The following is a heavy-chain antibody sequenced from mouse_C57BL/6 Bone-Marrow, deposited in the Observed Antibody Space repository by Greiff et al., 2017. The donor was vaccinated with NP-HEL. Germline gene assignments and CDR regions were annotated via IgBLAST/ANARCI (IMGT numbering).Heavy chain of an antibody. D-gene: IGHD4-1*01. CDR1: GFTFSSYA. Sequence: DVMLVESGKGLVKPGGSLKLSCAASGFTFSSYAMSWVRQTPEKRLEWVAYISSGGDYIYYADTVKGRFTISRDNARNTLYLQMSSLKSEDTAMYYCTRDKTGFAYWGQGTLVTVSA. CDR2: ISSGGDYI. V-gene: IGHV5-9-1*02. J-gene: IGHJ3*01. CDR3: TRDKTGFAY.